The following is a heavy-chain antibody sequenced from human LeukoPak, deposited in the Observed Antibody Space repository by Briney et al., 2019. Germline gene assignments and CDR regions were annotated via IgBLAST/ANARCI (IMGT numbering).Heavy chain of an antibody. Sequence: WASVKVSCKASGYTFTSYYMHWVRQAPGQGLEWMGIINPSGGSTNYAQKFQGRVTITADKSTSTAYMELSSLRSEDTAVYYCARDPTSGYSSSSPGDYWGQGTLVTVSS. CDR3: ARDPTSGYSSSSPGDY. CDR1: GYTFTSYY. D-gene: IGHD6-6*01. J-gene: IGHJ4*02. CDR2: INPSGGST. V-gene: IGHV1-46*01.